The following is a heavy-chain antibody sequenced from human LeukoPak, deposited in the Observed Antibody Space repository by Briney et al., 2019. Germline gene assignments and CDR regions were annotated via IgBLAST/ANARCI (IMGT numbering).Heavy chain of an antibody. CDR1: GFTLSSHC. V-gene: IGHV3-23*01. J-gene: IGHJ3*02. CDR3: AKDGAFEI. Sequence: PGGSLRLSCAASGFTLSSHCMSWVRQAPGKGLEWVSAISGSGGRTYYADSVKGRFTISRDNSKNTLYLQMNSLRAEDTAVYYCAKDGAFEIWGQGAMVTVSS. CDR2: ISGSGGRT.